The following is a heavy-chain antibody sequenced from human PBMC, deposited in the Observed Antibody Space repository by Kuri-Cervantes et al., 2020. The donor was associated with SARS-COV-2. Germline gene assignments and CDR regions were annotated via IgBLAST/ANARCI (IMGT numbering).Heavy chain of an antibody. J-gene: IGHJ5*02. Sequence: GGSLRLPCVASGFTFSHYAMSWFRQAPGKGLEWVSTITISGLSTHYADSVKGRFTISRDNSKNTVYLQMNSLRADDTAVYYCAKIAGYNSGWYDDWGQGTLVTVSS. V-gene: IGHV3-23*01. CDR1: GFTFSHYA. D-gene: IGHD6-19*01. CDR2: ITISGLST. CDR3: AKIAGYNSGWYDD.